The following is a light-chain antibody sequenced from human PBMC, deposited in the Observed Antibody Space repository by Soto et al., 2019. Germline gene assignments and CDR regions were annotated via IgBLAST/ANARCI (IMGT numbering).Light chain of an antibody. CDR2: GAS. V-gene: IGKV3-20*01. CDR3: QQYGSSPLT. CDR1: QSVSKNY. Sequence: EIVLTQSPGTLSLSPGERATLSCRASQSVSKNYLAWYQQKPGQAPRLLINGASSRATGIPDRFSGGGSGTDFTLTISRLEPEDFAVYYCQQYGSSPLTFGGGTKVAIK. J-gene: IGKJ4*01.